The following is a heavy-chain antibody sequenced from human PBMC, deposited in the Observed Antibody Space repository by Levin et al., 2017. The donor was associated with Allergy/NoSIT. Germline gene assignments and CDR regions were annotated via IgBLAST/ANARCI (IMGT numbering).Heavy chain of an antibody. CDR1: GFTFSTYS. CDR3: ARGVYGSGSYYTGY. D-gene: IGHD3-10*01. Sequence: AGGSLRLSCAASGFTFSTYSMNWVRQAPGKGLEWVSSISTSSSYIYYADSVKGRFTISRDNAKNSLYLQMNSLRAEDTAVYYCARGVYGSGSYYTGYWGQGTLVTVSS. CDR2: ISTSSSYI. V-gene: IGHV3-21*01. J-gene: IGHJ4*02.